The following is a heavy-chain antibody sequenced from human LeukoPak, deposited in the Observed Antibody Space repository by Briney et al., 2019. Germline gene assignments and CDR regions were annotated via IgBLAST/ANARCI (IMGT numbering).Heavy chain of an antibody. CDR3: ARAQDFSDSSGPNYLDF. V-gene: IGHV4-34*01. CDR1: GGSFSGYY. CDR2: INHSGST. J-gene: IGHJ4*02. D-gene: IGHD3-22*01. Sequence: SETLSLTCAVYGGSFSGYYWSWIRQPPGKGLEWIGEINHSGSTNYNPSLKSRVTISVDTSKNQFSLKLSSVAAADMAVYYCARAQDFSDSSGPNYLDFWGQGILVTVSS.